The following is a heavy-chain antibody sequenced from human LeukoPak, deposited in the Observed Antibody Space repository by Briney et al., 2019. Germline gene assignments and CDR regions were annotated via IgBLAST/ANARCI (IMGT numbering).Heavy chain of an antibody. J-gene: IGHJ4*02. CDR1: GFALSDFY. V-gene: IGHV3-11*01. Sequence: GGSLRLSCVASGFALSDFYMTWIRQAPGKGLEWVSYITGDGTTIYHADSVRGRFTISRDNAKNSLYLQMDSLRAEDTAVYYCARAWRNKGMDHWGQGTLVTVSS. D-gene: IGHD3-3*01. CDR2: ITGDGTTI. CDR3: ARAWRNKGMDH.